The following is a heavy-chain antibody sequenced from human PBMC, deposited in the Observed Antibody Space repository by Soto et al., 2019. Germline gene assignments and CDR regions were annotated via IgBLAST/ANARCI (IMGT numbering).Heavy chain of an antibody. J-gene: IGHJ6*04. CDR2: IIPILGIA. Sequence: GASVKVSCKASGGTFSSYTISWVRQAPGQGLEWMGGIIPILGIANYAQKFQGRVTITADKSTSTAYMELSSLRSEDTAVYYCAGPAFSGYGTEGYYSYGLAVWAKGTTVTVPS. CDR1: GGTFSSYT. V-gene: IGHV1-69*10. CDR3: AGPAFSGYGTEGYYSYGLAV. D-gene: IGHD3-22*01.